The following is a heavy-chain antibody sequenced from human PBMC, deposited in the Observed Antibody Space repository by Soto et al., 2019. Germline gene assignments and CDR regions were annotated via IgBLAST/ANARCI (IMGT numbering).Heavy chain of an antibody. CDR3: ATSWGLWGEFGGGSDY. CDR2: FDPEDGET. D-gene: IGHD3-16*01. CDR1: GYTLTELS. J-gene: IGHJ4*02. Sequence: ASVKVSCKVSGYTLTELSMHWVRQAPGKGLEWMGGFDPEDGETIYAQKFQGRVTMTEDTSTDTAYMELSSLRSEDTAVYYCATSWGLWGEFGGGSDYWGQGTLVTVS. V-gene: IGHV1-24*01.